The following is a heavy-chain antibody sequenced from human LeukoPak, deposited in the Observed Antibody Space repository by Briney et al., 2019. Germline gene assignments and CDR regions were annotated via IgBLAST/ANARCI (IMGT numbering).Heavy chain of an antibody. CDR1: GFTVSSNY. CDR3: ARDDIAVAGQDY. D-gene: IGHD6-19*01. V-gene: IGHV3-66*01. Sequence: GGSLRLSCAASGFTVSSNYLSWVRQAPGNGLEWVSVIYSGGSTYYADSVKGRFTISRDNSKNTLYLQMNSLRAEDTAVYYCARDDIAVAGQDYWGQGTLVTVSS. J-gene: IGHJ4*02. CDR2: IYSGGST.